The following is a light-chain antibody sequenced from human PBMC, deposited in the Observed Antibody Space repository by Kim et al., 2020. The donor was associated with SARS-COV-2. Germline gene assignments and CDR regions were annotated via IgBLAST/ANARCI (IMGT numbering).Light chain of an antibody. CDR3: NSRDSSGNHLQV. Sequence: SSELTQDPAVSVALGQTVRITCQGDSLRNYYASWYQQKPGQAPVLVIYGKNNRPSGIPDRFSGSSSGNTASLTITGAQAEDEADYYCNSRDSSGNHLQVFGTGTRSPS. CDR1: SLRNYY. J-gene: IGLJ1*01. V-gene: IGLV3-19*01. CDR2: GKN.